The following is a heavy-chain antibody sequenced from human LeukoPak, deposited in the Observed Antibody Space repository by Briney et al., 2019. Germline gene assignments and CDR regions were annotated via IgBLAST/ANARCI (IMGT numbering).Heavy chain of an antibody. CDR2: ITTDSLYM. Sequence: GGSLRLSCAASGFTFSSYTMNWVRQAPGKGLEWVSSITTDSLYMYYADSVKGRFTISRDNSKNTVYLQMSSLSAEDTAVYYCVKGIGADSRWFDPWGQGTLVTVAS. J-gene: IGHJ5*02. CDR1: GFTFSSYT. D-gene: IGHD6-25*01. CDR3: VKGIGADSRWFDP. V-gene: IGHV3-21*01.